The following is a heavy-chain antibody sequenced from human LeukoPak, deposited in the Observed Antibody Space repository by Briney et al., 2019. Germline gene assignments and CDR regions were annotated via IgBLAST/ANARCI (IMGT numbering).Heavy chain of an antibody. Sequence: GGSLRLSCAASGFSFDDYAMSWVRQAPGKGLEWVSVIYSGGSTYYADSVKGRFTISRDSSTNMLYLQMNSLRAEDTAVYYCARGAGVGIFDYWGQGTLVTVTS. D-gene: IGHD1-26*01. J-gene: IGHJ4*02. CDR2: IYSGGST. CDR3: ARGAGVGIFDY. CDR1: GFSFDDYA. V-gene: IGHV3-66*01.